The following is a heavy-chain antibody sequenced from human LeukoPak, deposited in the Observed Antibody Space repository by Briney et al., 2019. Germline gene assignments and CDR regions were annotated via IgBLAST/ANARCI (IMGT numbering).Heavy chain of an antibody. Sequence: SQTLSLICSVSGDSISSGGFYWHWIRQHPEKGLEWIGYIYSTGTTYYNPSLTSRLTMSLDTSKNQSSLKVTSVTAADTAVYFCARDRPDTTSPTTVGRFDPWGQGTLVTVSS. CDR1: GDSISSGGFY. CDR3: ARDRPDTTSPTTVGRFDP. D-gene: IGHD1-14*01. J-gene: IGHJ5*02. V-gene: IGHV4-31*03. CDR2: IYSTGTT.